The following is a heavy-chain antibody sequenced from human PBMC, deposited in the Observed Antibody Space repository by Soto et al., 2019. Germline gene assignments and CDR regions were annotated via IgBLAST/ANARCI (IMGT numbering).Heavy chain of an antibody. CDR2: IYYSGST. D-gene: IGHD2-2*01. Sequence: QVQLQESGPGLVKPSQTLSLTCTVSGGSISSGGYYWSWMRQHPGKGLEWIGYIYYSGSTYYNPSLKSRVTISVDTSKNQFSLKLSSVTAADTAVYYCARWVLAEGPAAVDYWGQGTLVTVSS. J-gene: IGHJ4*02. V-gene: IGHV4-31*03. CDR3: ARWVLAEGPAAVDY. CDR1: GGSISSGGYY.